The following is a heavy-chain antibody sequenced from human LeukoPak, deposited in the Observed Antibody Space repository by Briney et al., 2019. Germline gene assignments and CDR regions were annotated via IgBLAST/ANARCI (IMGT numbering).Heavy chain of an antibody. CDR3: AKDALGYCSSTSCSPIDY. D-gene: IGHD2-2*01. CDR1: GFTFSSYG. V-gene: IGHV3-30*02. J-gene: IGHJ4*02. CDR2: IRYDGSNK. Sequence: GGSLRLSCAASGFTFSSYGMHWVRQAPGKGQEWVAFIRYDGSNKYYADSVKGRFTISRDNSKNTLYLQMNSLRAEDTAVYYCAKDALGYCSSTSCSPIDYWGQGTLVTVSS.